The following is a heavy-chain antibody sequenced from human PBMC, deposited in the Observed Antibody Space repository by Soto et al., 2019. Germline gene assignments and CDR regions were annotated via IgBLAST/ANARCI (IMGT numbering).Heavy chain of an antibody. V-gene: IGHV4-31*03. CDR2: IYNSGTT. CDR3: AREPISTPRGVTQVDP. Sequence: QVRLQESGPGLVRPSQTLSLTCNVSGAPISSGGFYWSWIRQHPGKGPEWIGYIYNSGTTFYNPSLGSRVTMSLDAAKNHFSPEPRSVTVADTAVYYCAREPISTPRGVTQVDPWGQGTQVTVSS. D-gene: IGHD3-10*01. CDR1: GAPISSGGFY. J-gene: IGHJ5*02.